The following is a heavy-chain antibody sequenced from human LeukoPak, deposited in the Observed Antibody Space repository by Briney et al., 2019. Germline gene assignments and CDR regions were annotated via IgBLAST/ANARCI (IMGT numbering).Heavy chain of an antibody. D-gene: IGHD4-17*01. CDR3: ARRGDSGDYGDYADAFDI. J-gene: IGHJ3*02. CDR2: INAGNGNT. V-gene: IGHV1-3*01. Sequence: ASVKVSCKASGYTFTRYAMHWVRQAPGQRLEWMGWINAGNGNTKYSQKFQGRVTITRDTSASTAYMELSSLRSEDTAVYYCARRGDSGDYGDYADAFDIWGQGTMVTVSS. CDR1: GYTFTRYA.